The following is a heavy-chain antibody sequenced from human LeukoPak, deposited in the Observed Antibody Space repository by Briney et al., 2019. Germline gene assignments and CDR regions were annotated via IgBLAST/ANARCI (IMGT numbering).Heavy chain of an antibody. CDR2: ISYSGST. J-gene: IGHJ4*02. Sequence: SETLSLSCSVSGDSVRSGDSYWGWIRQPPGHGLEWIGTISYSGSTYYNPSLKSRVAISADTSKNQFSLKLNSVTAADTAVYYCAGHFDFWGQGTLVIVSS. CDR1: GDSVRSGDSY. V-gene: IGHV4-39*01. CDR3: AGHFDF.